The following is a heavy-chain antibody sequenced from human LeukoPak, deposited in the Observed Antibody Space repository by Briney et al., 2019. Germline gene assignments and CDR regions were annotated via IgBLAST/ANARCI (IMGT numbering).Heavy chain of an antibody. CDR1: GYTFTGYY. D-gene: IGHD6-19*01. J-gene: IGHJ5*02. V-gene: IGHV1-2*02. Sequence: GASVKVSCKASGYTFTGYYMHWVRQAPGQGLEWMGWINPNSGGTNYAQKFQGRVTMTRDTSISTAYMELSRLRSDDTAVYYCARDLAEISGWWPNWFDPWGQGTLVTVSS. CDR3: ARDLAEISGWWPNWFDP. CDR2: INPNSGGT.